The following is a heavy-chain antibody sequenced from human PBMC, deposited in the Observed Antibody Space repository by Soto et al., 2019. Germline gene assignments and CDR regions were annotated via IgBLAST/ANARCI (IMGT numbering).Heavy chain of an antibody. Sequence: GGSLRLSCGAFGFTFDDYAMHWVRQVPGKGLEWVALISWDGATPSYADSVKGRFTISRDNSKNSLYLQMNSLRPEDTALYYCAEGCRVGASFGIVYWGQGTLVTVSS. CDR3: AEGCRVGASFGIVY. CDR1: GFTFDDYA. D-gene: IGHD1-26*01. V-gene: IGHV3-43*01. CDR2: ISWDGATP. J-gene: IGHJ4*02.